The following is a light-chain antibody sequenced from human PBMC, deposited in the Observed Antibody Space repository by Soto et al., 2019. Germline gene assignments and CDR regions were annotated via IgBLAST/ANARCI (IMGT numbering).Light chain of an antibody. J-gene: IGKJ2*01. CDR3: QQYNDWYT. V-gene: IGKV3-15*01. CDR1: QSVRSK. Sequence: EIVMTQSPATLSVSPGERATLSCRASQSVRSKLAWYQQKFGQAPRLLIYDASTRATGIPDRFSGSGSGTEFTLTISSLQSEDFAVYYCQQYNDWYTFGQGTKLEIK. CDR2: DAS.